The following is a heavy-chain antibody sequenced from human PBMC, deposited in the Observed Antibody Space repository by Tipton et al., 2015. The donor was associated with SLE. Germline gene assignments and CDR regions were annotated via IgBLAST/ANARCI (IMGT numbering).Heavy chain of an antibody. D-gene: IGHD4-23*01. CDR2: IYYSGRN. CDR1: GVSINSFY. Sequence: TLSLTCTVSGVSINSFYWSWIRQPPGKGLEWIGYIYYSGRNNYNPSLKTRVTMSVDTSKNQFSLRLNSVTAVDTAVYYCARTFYGGGDAFDVWGQGTKVSVSS. V-gene: IGHV4-59*12. CDR3: ARTFYGGGDAFDV. J-gene: IGHJ3*01.